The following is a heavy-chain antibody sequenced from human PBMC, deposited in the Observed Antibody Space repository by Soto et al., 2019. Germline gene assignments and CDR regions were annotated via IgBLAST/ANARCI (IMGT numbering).Heavy chain of an antibody. CDR3: AKDLTKVWGRGY. D-gene: IGHD7-27*01. Sequence: GGSLRLSCAASGFTFSSYAMSWVRQAPGKGLEWVSAISGSGGSTYYADSVKGRFTISRDNSKNTLYLQMNSLRAEDTAVHYCAKDLTKVWGRGYWGQGTLVPVSS. V-gene: IGHV3-23*01. CDR1: GFTFSSYA. CDR2: ISGSGGST. J-gene: IGHJ4*02.